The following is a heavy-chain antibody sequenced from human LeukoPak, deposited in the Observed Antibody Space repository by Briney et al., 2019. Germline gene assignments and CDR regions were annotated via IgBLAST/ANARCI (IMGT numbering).Heavy chain of an antibody. Sequence: SETLSLTCTGTGGSLSSGSYYGLWLRQPPGRGLKWFGYIYYSGSTNYNPSFKSRVTISVDTSKNQFSLKLGSLTAAGTAGYFCAISTYYYDSSGYYENDYWGQGTLVTVSS. D-gene: IGHD3-22*01. CDR3: AISTYYYDSSGYYENDY. J-gene: IGHJ4*02. V-gene: IGHV4-61*01. CDR2: IYYSGST. CDR1: GGSLSSGSYY.